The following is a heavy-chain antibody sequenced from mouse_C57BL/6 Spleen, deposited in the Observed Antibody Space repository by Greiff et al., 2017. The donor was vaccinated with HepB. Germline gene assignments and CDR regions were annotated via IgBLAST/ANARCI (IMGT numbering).Heavy chain of an antibody. CDR3: AREGTDAMDY. Sequence: EVKLMESEGGLVQPGSSMKLSCTASGFTFSDYYMAWVRQVPEKGLEWVANINYDGSSTYYLDSLKSRFIISRDNAKNILYLQMSSLKSEDTATYYCAREGTDAMDYWGQGTSVTVSS. D-gene: IGHD3-3*01. J-gene: IGHJ4*01. V-gene: IGHV5-16*01. CDR2: INYDGSST. CDR1: GFTFSDYY.